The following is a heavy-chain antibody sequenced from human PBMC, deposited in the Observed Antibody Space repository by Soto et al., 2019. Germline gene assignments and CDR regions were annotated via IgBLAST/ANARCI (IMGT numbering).Heavy chain of an antibody. CDR2: ITSGGTYK. Sequence: PGGSLRLSCVGSGFTFRSYSMAWVRQAPGKGLQWVSSITSGGTYKQYADSLKGRFTISRDNANSTLYLQVDSLRPEDTAVYFCARDRGYDAHDYYYNSTHVWGQGPTVSVS. D-gene: IGHD2-15*01. CDR1: GFTFRSYS. CDR3: ARDRGYDAHDYYYNSTHV. J-gene: IGHJ6*03. V-gene: IGHV3-21*06.